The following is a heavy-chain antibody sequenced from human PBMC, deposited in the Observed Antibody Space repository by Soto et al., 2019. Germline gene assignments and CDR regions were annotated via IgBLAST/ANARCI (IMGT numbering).Heavy chain of an antibody. CDR3: ARGTYGSVRTYYYYYMDV. D-gene: IGHD3-10*01. V-gene: IGHV3-33*01. CDR2: IWYDGSNK. Sequence: GGSLRLSCAASGFTFSSYGMHWVRQAPGKGLEWVAVIWYDGSNKYYADSVKGRFTISRDNSKNTLYLQMNSLRAEDTAVYYCARGTYGSVRTYYYYYMDVWGKGTTVTVSS. J-gene: IGHJ6*03. CDR1: GFTFSSYG.